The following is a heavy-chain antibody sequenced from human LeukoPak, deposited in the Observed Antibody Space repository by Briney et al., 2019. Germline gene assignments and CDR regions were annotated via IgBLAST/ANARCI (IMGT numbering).Heavy chain of an antibody. Sequence: GGSPRLSCAASGFTVSSNYMSWVRQAPGKGLEWVSVIYSGGSTYYADSVKGRFTISRDNSKNTLYLQMNSLRAEDTAVYYCAREGLNSESYFDYWGQGTLVTVSS. D-gene: IGHD1-26*01. CDR3: AREGLNSESYFDY. CDR2: IYSGGST. V-gene: IGHV3-53*01. J-gene: IGHJ4*02. CDR1: GFTVSSNY.